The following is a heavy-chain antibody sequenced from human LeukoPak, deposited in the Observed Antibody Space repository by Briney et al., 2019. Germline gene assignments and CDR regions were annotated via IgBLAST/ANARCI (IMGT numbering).Heavy chain of an antibody. D-gene: IGHD5-12*01. CDR3: ARKSSRYSPFDY. CDR1: GGSISIGGYY. CDR2: IYYSGST. V-gene: IGHV4-31*03. Sequence: PSETLSLTCTVSGGSISIGGYYWSWIRQHPGKGLEWIGYIYYSGSTYYNPALKSRVTISVDTSKNQFSLKLSSVTAADTAVYYCARKSSRYSPFDYWGQGTLVTVSS. J-gene: IGHJ4*02.